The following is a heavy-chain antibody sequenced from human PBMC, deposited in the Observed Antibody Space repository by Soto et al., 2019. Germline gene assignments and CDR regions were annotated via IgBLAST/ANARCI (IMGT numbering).Heavy chain of an antibody. V-gene: IGHV3-23*01. J-gene: IGHJ4*02. Sequence: GGSLRLSCAASGFTFSGNAMSWVRQAPGKGPEWVSGISSTGFSTYYADSVKGRFTISRDNSKNTLYLQMNSLRAEDTALYYCAKGFSVANDYWGQGTLVTVSS. D-gene: IGHD5-12*01. CDR1: GFTFSGNA. CDR2: ISSTGFST. CDR3: AKGFSVANDY.